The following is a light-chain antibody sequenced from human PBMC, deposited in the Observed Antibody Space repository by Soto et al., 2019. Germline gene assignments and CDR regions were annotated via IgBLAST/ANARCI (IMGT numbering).Light chain of an antibody. V-gene: IGLV4-69*01. CDR3: QTWDTGIVV. CDR1: SGHSRYA. J-gene: IGLJ3*02. CDR2: LSNDGSH. Sequence: QLVLTQSPSASASLGASVKLTCTLSSGHSRYAIAWHQQQPEKGPRFLMKLSNDGSHNKGDGIPDRFSGFSSGAERYLTISSLQSEDEAAYYCQTWDTGIVVFGGGTKLTVL.